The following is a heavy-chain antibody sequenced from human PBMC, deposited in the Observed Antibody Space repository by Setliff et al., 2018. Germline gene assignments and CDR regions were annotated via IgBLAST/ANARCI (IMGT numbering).Heavy chain of an antibody. CDR2: IYTDGTT. D-gene: IGHD3-10*01. V-gene: IGHV4-61*02. Sequence: PSETLSLTCTVSGASFRSGSAYWGWLRQSAGKGLEWLGRIYTDGTTNYSPSVKSRVTISSDTSKNVFSLRMSSVTAADTAVYFCARVDFTMIQGVLGLWGQGTLVTVSS. CDR3: ARVDFTMIQGVLGL. CDR1: GASFRSGSAY. J-gene: IGHJ1*01.